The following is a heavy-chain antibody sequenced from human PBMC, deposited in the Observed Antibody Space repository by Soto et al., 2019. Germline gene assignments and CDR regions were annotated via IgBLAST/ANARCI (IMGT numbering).Heavy chain of an antibody. CDR3: ARDYYYDSSGYYSYYFDY. J-gene: IGHJ4*02. Sequence: ASVKVSCKASGYTFTSYYMHWVRQAPGQGLEWMGKINPSGGSTSYAQKFQGRVTMTRDTSTSTVYMELSSLRSEDTAVYYCARDYYYDSSGYYSYYFDYWGQGTLVTVSS. V-gene: IGHV1-46*01. CDR2: INPSGGST. CDR1: GYTFTSYY. D-gene: IGHD3-22*01.